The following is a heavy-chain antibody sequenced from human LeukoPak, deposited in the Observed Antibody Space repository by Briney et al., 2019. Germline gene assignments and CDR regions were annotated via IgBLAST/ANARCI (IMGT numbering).Heavy chain of an antibody. CDR2: IYYSGST. D-gene: IGHD3-3*01. J-gene: IGHJ4*02. CDR3: ARLANYDFCSGKSYYFDY. V-gene: IGHV4-39*01. Sequence: SETLSLTCTVSGGSISSSSYYWGWIRQPPGKGLEWIGSIYYSGSTYYNPSLKSRVTISVDTSKNQFSLKLSSVIAADTAVYYCARLANYDFCSGKSYYFDYWGQGTLVTVSS. CDR1: GGSISSSSYY.